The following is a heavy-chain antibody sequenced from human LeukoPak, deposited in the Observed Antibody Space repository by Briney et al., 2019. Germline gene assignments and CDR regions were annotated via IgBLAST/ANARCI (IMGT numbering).Heavy chain of an antibody. Sequence: PGGSLRLSCAASGFTFSDYYMSWIRQAPGKGLEWISYISSSSSYTNYADSVKGRFTISRDNAKNSLYLQMNSLRAEDTAVYYCARAPYTSGWYADYWGQGTLVSVSS. V-gene: IGHV3-11*05. CDR1: GFTFSDYY. CDR2: ISSSSSYT. J-gene: IGHJ4*02. D-gene: IGHD6-19*01. CDR3: ARAPYTSGWYADY.